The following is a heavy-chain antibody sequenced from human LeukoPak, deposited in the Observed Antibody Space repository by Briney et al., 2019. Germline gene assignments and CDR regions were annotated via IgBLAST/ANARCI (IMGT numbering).Heavy chain of an antibody. D-gene: IGHD4-17*01. CDR1: GFTFSGYG. J-gene: IGHJ4*02. Sequence: GGALRLSCAASGFTFSGYGMHWVRQAPGKGLEWVAFIRYDGSNKYYADSVKGRFTISRDNSKNTLYLQMNSLRAEDTAVYYCANDGYGDYVIDYWGQGTLVTVSS. V-gene: IGHV3-30*02. CDR2: IRYDGSNK. CDR3: ANDGYGDYVIDY.